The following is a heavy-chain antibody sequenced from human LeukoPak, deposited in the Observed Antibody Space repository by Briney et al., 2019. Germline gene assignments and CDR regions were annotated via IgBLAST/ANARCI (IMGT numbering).Heavy chain of an antibody. V-gene: IGHV4-34*01. Sequence: SETLSLTCAVYGGSFSGYYWSWIRQPPGKGLEWIGETNHSGSTNYNPSLKSRVTISVDTSKNQFSLKLSSVTAADTAVYYCARGSYYGSGSYVLDFDYWGQGTLVTVSS. D-gene: IGHD3-10*01. J-gene: IGHJ4*02. CDR3: ARGSYYGSGSYVLDFDY. CDR2: TNHSGST. CDR1: GGSFSGYY.